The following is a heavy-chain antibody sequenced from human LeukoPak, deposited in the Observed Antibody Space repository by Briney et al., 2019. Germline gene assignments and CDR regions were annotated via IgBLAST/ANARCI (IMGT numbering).Heavy chain of an antibody. Sequence: ASVKVSCKASGGTFSSYAISWVRQAPGQGLEWMGGIIPIFGTANYAQKFQGRVTITTDESTSTAYMELSSLRSEDTAVYYCARFSAPRKGFSSWGQGTLVTVSS. D-gene: IGHD6-13*01. CDR1: GGTFSSYA. J-gene: IGHJ4*02. V-gene: IGHV1-69*05. CDR3: ARFSAPRKGFSS. CDR2: IIPIFGTA.